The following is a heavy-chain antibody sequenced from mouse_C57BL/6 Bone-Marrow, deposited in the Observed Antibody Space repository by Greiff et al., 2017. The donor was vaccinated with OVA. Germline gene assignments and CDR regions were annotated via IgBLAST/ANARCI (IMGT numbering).Heavy chain of an antibody. Sequence: EVQLQQSGPELVKPGASVKISCKASGYSFTGYYMNWVKQSPEKSLEWIGEINPSTGGTTYNQKFKAKATLTVDKSSSTAYMQLKSLTSEDSAVYYCARNGQLRLRFAYWGQVTLVTVSA. CDR2: INPSTGGT. CDR3: ARNGQLRLRFAY. D-gene: IGHD3-2*02. J-gene: IGHJ3*01. V-gene: IGHV1-42*01. CDR1: GYSFTGYY.